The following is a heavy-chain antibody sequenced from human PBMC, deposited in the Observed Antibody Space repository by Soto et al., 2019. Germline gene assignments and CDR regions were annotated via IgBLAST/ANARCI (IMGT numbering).Heavy chain of an antibody. CDR2: IYSGGST. Sequence: EVQLVESGGGLIQPGGSLRLSCAASGFTVSSNYMSWVRQAPGKGLEWVSVIYSGGSTYYADSVKVRFTISRDNSKNTLYLQMNSLRAEDTAVYYCARGVAVAGTYFDYWGQGTLVTVSS. D-gene: IGHD6-19*01. J-gene: IGHJ4*02. V-gene: IGHV3-53*01. CDR3: ARGVAVAGTYFDY. CDR1: GFTVSSNY.